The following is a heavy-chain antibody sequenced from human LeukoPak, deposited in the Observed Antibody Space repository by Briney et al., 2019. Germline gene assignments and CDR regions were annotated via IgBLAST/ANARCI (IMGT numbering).Heavy chain of an antibody. D-gene: IGHD3-3*01. Sequence: GASVKVSCKASGGTFSSYAISWVRQAPGQGLEWMGGIIPIFGTANYAQKFQGRVTITAHESTSTAYMELSSLRSEDTAVYYCARHRADDCWSDRHTSYYYGMDVWGQGTTVTVSS. J-gene: IGHJ6*02. CDR2: IIPIFGTA. CDR3: ARHRADDCWSDRHTSYYYGMDV. CDR1: GGTFSSYA. V-gene: IGHV1-69*13.